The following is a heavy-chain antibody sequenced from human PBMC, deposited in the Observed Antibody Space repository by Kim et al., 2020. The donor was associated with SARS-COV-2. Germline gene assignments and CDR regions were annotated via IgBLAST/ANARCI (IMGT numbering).Heavy chain of an antibody. V-gene: IGHV1-69*13. Sequence: SVKVSCKASGGTFSSYAISWVRQAPGQGLEWMGGIIPIFGTANYAQKFQGRVTITADESTSTAYMELSSLRSEDTAVYYCARDGYSGYDQAPIPNWFDPWGQGTLVTVSS. CDR3: ARDGYSGYDQAPIPNWFDP. CDR2: IIPIFGTA. D-gene: IGHD5-12*01. J-gene: IGHJ5*02. CDR1: GGTFSSYA.